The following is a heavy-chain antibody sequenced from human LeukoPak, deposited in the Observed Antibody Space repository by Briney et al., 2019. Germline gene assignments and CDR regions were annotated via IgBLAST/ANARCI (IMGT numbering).Heavy chain of an antibody. CDR2: IYYSGST. D-gene: IGHD6-19*01. CDR3: ARGTSLAVAGKGLDY. J-gene: IGHJ4*02. Sequence: SETLSLTCTVSGGSISSSSYYWGWIRQPPGKGLEWIGSIYYSGSTYYNPSLKSRVTISVDTSKNQFSLKLSSVTAADTAVYYCARGTSLAVAGKGLDYWGQGTLVTVSS. CDR1: GGSISSSSYY. V-gene: IGHV4-39*07.